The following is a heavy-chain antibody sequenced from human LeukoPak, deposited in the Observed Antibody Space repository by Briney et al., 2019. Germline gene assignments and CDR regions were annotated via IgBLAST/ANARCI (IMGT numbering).Heavy chain of an antibody. D-gene: IGHD3-22*01. CDR2: ISAYNGNT. J-gene: IGHJ3*02. CDR1: GYTFTSYG. CDR3: ARDRITMIVVPEDDAFDI. V-gene: IGHV1-18*01. Sequence: WASVKVSCKASGYTFTSYGISWVRQAPGQGLEWMGWISAYNGNTNYAQKLQGRVTMTTDTSTSTAYMELRSLRSDDTAVYYCARDRITMIVVPEDDAFDIWGQGTMVTVSS.